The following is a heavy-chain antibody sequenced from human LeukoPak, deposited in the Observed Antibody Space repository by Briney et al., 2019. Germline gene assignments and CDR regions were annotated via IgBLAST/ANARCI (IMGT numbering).Heavy chain of an antibody. D-gene: IGHD2-15*01. CDR2: MNPNSGNT. CDR3: ARGGLYCTGGSCYRDY. Sequence: GASVKVSYKASGYTFTSYDINWVSQATGQGLEWMGWMNPNSGNTGYAQKLQGRVTLTSNTSISTAYMELSSLRSEDTAVYYCARGGLYCTGGSCYRDYWGEGTLVTVSS. V-gene: IGHV1-8*03. CDR1: GYTFTSYD. J-gene: IGHJ4*02.